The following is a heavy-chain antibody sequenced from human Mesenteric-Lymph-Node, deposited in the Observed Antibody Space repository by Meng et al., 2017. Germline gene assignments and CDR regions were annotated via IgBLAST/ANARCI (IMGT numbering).Heavy chain of an antibody. D-gene: IGHD6-19*01. CDR2: INSDGSST. CDR3: ARDGAVAVTYYYYGMDV. J-gene: IGHJ6*02. Sequence: GESLKISCAASGFTFSSYWMHWVRQAPGKGLVWVSRINSDGSSTSYADSVKGRFIISRDNAKNTLYLQMNSLRAEDTAVYYCARDGAVAVTYYYYGMDVWGQGTTVTVSS. CDR1: GFTFSSYW. V-gene: IGHV3-74*01.